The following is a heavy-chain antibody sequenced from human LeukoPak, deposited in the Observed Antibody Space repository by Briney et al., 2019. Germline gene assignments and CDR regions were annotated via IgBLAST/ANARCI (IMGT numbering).Heavy chain of an antibody. CDR1: GGSFSGYY. CDR3: ARGYRGASGYSSGWYSVSRSSNYGMDV. D-gene: IGHD6-19*01. V-gene: IGHV4-34*01. CDR2: INHSGST. Sequence: SETLSLTCAVYGGSFSGYYWSWIRQPPGKGLEWIGEINHSGSTNYNPSLKSRVTISVDTSKNQFSLKLSSVTAADTAVYYCARGYRGASGYSSGWYSVSRSSNYGMDVWGQGTTVTVSS. J-gene: IGHJ6*02.